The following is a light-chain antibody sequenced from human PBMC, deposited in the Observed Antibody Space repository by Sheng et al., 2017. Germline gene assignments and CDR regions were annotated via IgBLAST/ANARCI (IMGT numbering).Light chain of an antibody. V-gene: IGKV3-15*01. CDR2: GAS. Sequence: LMTQSPGTLSVSPGGRATLSCRASENVRSNLAWYQQRPGQAPRLLIYGASTRATGIPDRFSGSGSGTEFTLTISSLQSEDFAVYYCQQYNDWLTFGQGTKVEIK. J-gene: IGKJ1*01. CDR3: QQYNDWLT. CDR1: ENVRSN.